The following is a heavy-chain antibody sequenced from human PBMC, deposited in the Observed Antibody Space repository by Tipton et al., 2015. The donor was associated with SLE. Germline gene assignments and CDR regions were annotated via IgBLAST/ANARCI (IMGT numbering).Heavy chain of an antibody. Sequence: GSLRLSCAASGFTFSSYGMHWVRQAPGKGLEWVAFIRYDGSNKYYADSVKGRFTISRDNSKNTLYLQMNSLRAEDTAVYYCAKDMYGDPYYFDYWGQGTLVTVSS. CDR3: AKDMYGDPYYFDY. V-gene: IGHV3-30*02. D-gene: IGHD4-17*01. CDR1: GFTFSSYG. CDR2: IRYDGSNK. J-gene: IGHJ4*02.